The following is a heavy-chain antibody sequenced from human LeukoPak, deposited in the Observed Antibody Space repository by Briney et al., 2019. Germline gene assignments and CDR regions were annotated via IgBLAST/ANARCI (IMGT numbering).Heavy chain of an antibody. CDR2: IYTSGST. CDR3: ARERLNVLLWFGENDAFDI. D-gene: IGHD3-10*01. CDR1: GGSISSYY. Sequence: SETLSLTGTVSGGSISSYYWSWIRQPAGKGLEWIGRIYTSGSTNYNPSLKSRVTMSVDTSKNQFSLKLSSVTAADTAVYYCARERLNVLLWFGENDAFDIWGQGTMVTVSS. J-gene: IGHJ3*02. V-gene: IGHV4-4*07.